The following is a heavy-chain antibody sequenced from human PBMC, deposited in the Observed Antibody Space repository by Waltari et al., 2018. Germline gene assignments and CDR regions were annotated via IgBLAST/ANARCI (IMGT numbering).Heavy chain of an antibody. J-gene: IGHJ4*02. Sequence: EVPLVDSGGGLIQPGGSLNLACVASALTVGSNNMSWVRQAPGKGLEWVSVIYSYGRTNYAESVKGRFTISRDSSKNTVYLQMSSLRVEDTAIYYCARDPRWYESGDWGQGTLVTVSS. CDR3: ARDPRWYESGD. V-gene: IGHV3-53*01. D-gene: IGHD2-15*01. CDR1: ALTVGSNN. CDR2: IYSYGRT.